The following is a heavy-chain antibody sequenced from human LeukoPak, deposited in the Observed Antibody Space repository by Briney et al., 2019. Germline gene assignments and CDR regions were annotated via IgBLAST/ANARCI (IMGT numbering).Heavy chain of an antibody. CDR2: IWYDGSNK. CDR3: ARDWLSRLWFGESPGY. CDR1: GFTFSSYG. V-gene: IGHV3-33*01. Sequence: PGGSLRLSCAASGFTFSSYGMHWVRQAPGKGLEWVAVIWYDGSNKYYADSVKGRFTISRDNSKNTLYLQMNSLRAEDTAVYYCARDWLSRLWFGESPGYWGQGTLVTVSS. J-gene: IGHJ4*02. D-gene: IGHD3-10*01.